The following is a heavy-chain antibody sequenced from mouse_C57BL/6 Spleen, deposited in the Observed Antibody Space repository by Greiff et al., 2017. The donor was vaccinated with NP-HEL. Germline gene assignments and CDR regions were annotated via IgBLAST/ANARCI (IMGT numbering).Heavy chain of an antibody. D-gene: IGHD4-1*01. CDR1: GYTFTDYY. CDR3: ASLGPYAMDY. CDR2: INPNNGGT. Sequence: EVKLQQSGPELVKPGASVKISCKASGYTFTDYYMNWVKQSHGKSLEWIGDINPNNGGTSYNQKFKGKATLTVDKSSSTAYMELRSLTSEDSAVYYCASLGPYAMDYWGQGTSVTVSS. V-gene: IGHV1-26*01. J-gene: IGHJ4*01.